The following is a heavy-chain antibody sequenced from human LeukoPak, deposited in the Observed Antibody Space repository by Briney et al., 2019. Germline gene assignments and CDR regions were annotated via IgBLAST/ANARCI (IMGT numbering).Heavy chain of an antibody. CDR1: GGTFSSYA. Sequence: SVKVFCKASGGTFSSYAISWVRQAPGQGLEWMGGIIPIFGTANYAQKFQGRVKITAHEATSTAYMELSSLRSEDTAVYYCASDIDRYVQPSFDYWGQGTLVTVSS. D-gene: IGHD3-16*01. J-gene: IGHJ4*02. CDR3: ASDIDRYVQPSFDY. V-gene: IGHV1-69*13. CDR2: IIPIFGTA.